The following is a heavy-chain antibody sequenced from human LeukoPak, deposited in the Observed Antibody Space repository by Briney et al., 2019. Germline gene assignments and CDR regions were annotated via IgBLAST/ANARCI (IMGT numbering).Heavy chain of an antibody. V-gene: IGHV4-34*01. J-gene: IGHJ2*01. D-gene: IGHD5-18*01. CDR3: ARLAAMATVYWYFDL. CDR2: IYHSGST. Sequence: SETLSLTCAVYGGSFSGYYWNWIRQPPGKGLEWIGKIYHSGSTNYNPSLKSRVTISVDTSKNQFSLKLSSVTAADTAVYYCARLAAMATVYWYFDLWGRGTLVTVSS. CDR1: GGSFSGYY.